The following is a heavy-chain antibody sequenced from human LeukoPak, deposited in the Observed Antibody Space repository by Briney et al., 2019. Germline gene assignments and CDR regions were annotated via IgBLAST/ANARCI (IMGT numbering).Heavy chain of an antibody. J-gene: IGHJ4*02. D-gene: IGHD6-13*01. Sequence: AGRSLRLSCEASGFTFDDYGMPWVRQAPGKGLEWVSTISWNSASVGYVDSVKGRFTISRDNAKKTLYLQMNSLRPEDTALYYCAKDYGYSSSWYDYWGQGTLVTVSS. CDR1: GFTFDDYG. CDR2: ISWNSASV. V-gene: IGHV3-9*01. CDR3: AKDYGYSSSWYDY.